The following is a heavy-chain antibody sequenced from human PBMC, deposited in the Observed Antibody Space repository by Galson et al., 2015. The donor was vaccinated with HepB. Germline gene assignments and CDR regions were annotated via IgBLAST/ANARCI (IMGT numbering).Heavy chain of an antibody. V-gene: IGHV7-4-1*02. CDR3: ARGSSIAGRRDFDY. Sequence: SVKVSCKASGYTFTNCAMSWVRQAPGQGLEWMGWINNNTGIPTYVQGFTGRFVFSLDTSVSTAYLQISSINAEDTAVYYCARGSSIAGRRDFDYWGQGTLVTVSS. CDR1: GYTFTNCA. CDR2: INNNTGIP. J-gene: IGHJ4*02. D-gene: IGHD6-6*01.